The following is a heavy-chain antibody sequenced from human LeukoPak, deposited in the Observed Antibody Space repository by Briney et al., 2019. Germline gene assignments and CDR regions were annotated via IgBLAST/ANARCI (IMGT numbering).Heavy chain of an antibody. CDR3: ARGRGSSWYVRVLGY. Sequence: GASVKVSCKASGYTFTSYDINWVRQATGQGLEWMGWTNPNSGNTGYAQKFQGRVTMTRSTSISTAYMELSSLRSEDTAVYYCARGRGSSWYVRVLGYWGQGTLVTVSS. D-gene: IGHD6-13*01. CDR2: TNPNSGNT. J-gene: IGHJ4*02. V-gene: IGHV1-8*01. CDR1: GYTFTSYD.